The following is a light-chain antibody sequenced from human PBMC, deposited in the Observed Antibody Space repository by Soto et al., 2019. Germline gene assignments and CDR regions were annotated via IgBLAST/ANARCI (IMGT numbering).Light chain of an antibody. J-gene: IGLJ1*01. V-gene: IGLV2-14*01. CDR3: SSYTSSSTYV. Sequence: QSALTQPASVSGSPGQSITISCTGTSSDVGGYNYVSWYQQHPGKAPKLMIYEVSNRHSGVSNRFSGSKSGNTASLTISGLQAEDEADYYCSSYTSSSTYVFGTGTKVTAL. CDR1: SSDVGGYNY. CDR2: EVS.